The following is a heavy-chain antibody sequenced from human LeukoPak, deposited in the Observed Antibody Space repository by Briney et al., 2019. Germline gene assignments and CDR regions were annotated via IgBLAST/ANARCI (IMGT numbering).Heavy chain of an antibody. CDR1: GGSISDSRYY. V-gene: IGHV4-39*01. J-gene: IGHJ4*02. Sequence: SETLSLTCTVSGGSISDSRYYWGWIRQPPGKGLEWIGSIYYSGSTYYNPSLKSRVTISVDTSKNQFSLKLSSVTAADTSVYYCDAAAGHFDYWGQGTLVTVSS. D-gene: IGHD6-13*01. CDR2: IYYSGST. CDR3: DAAAGHFDY.